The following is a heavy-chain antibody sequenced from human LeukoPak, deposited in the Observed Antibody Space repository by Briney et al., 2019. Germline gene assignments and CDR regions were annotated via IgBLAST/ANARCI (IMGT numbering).Heavy chain of an antibody. D-gene: IGHD2-2*01. CDR3: AKAYGYCTTTSCSHEEFDY. V-gene: IGHV3-30*18. Sequence: PGGSLRLSCAASGFTFSNYGMHWVRQAPGKELEWVAVISYDGSNKYYADSVKGRFAISRDNSKNTLYLQMNSLRAEDTAVYYCAKAYGYCTTTSCSHEEFDYWGQGTLVTVSS. J-gene: IGHJ4*02. CDR2: ISYDGSNK. CDR1: GFTFSNYG.